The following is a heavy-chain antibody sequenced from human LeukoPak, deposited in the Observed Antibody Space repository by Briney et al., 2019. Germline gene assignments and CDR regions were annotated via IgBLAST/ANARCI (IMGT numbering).Heavy chain of an antibody. CDR3: VRASHPRGWFDP. V-gene: IGHV3-7*04. J-gene: IGHJ5*02. CDR2: MIGHGSEI. D-gene: IGHD5-24*01. Sequence: PGESLRLSCAASGFTFSNSWMTWVRQAPGKGLEWVARMIGHGSEIHYVDSVKGRFTISRDNAKNSLYLQMNSLTAEDTAMYYCVRASHPRGWFDPWGQGTLVTVSS. CDR1: GFTFSNSW.